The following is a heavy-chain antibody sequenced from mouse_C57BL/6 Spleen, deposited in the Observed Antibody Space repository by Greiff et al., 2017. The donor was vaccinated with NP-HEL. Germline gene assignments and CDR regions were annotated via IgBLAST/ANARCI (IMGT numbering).Heavy chain of an antibody. D-gene: IGHD1-1*01. CDR3: ASLTVVATDWYFDV. V-gene: IGHV5-6*01. CDR1: GFTFSSYG. CDR2: ISSGGSYT. Sequence: DVQLVESGGDLVKPGGSLKLSCAASGFTFSSYGMSWVRQTPDKRLEWVATISSGGSYTYYPDSVKGRFTISRDNAKNTLYLQMSSLKSEDTAMYYCASLTVVATDWYFDVWGTGTTVTVSS. J-gene: IGHJ1*03.